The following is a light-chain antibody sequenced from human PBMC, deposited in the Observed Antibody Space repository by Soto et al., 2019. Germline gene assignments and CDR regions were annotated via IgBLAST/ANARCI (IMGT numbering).Light chain of an antibody. CDR3: AAWDASLNGVI. CDR2: SNN. J-gene: IGLJ2*01. CDR1: SSNIGTYT. Sequence: QSALTQPPSASGTPGQRVTISCSGSSSNIGTYTVNWYQQVPGTAPKLLIYSNNRRPSGVPDRFSGSKSGTSASLAISGLQSEDEADYYCAAWDASLNGVIFGGGTQLTVL. V-gene: IGLV1-44*01.